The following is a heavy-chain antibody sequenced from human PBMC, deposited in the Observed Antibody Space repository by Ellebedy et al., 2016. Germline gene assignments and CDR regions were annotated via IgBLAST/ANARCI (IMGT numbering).Heavy chain of an antibody. CDR1: GYTFTSYG. Sequence: ASVKVSCKASGYTFTSYGISWVRQAPGQGLEWMGWISAYNGNTNYAQKLQGRVTMTTDTSTSTAYMELRSLRSDDTAVYYCARYYYDSSGYYYHFDYWGQGTLVTVSS. V-gene: IGHV1-18*01. CDR3: ARYYYDSSGYYYHFDY. CDR2: ISAYNGNT. D-gene: IGHD3-22*01. J-gene: IGHJ4*02.